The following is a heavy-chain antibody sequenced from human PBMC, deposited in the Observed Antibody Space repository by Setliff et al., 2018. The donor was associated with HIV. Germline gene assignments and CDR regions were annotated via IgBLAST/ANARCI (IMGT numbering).Heavy chain of an antibody. Sequence: SETLSLTCAVSGYSITSGYYWGWIRQSPGRGLEWIGSIHHSGSTYYNPSLKSRVTISVDTSKNQFSLKLTSVTAADAAVYYCARHIHGSGYYLIDPWGQGTLVTVSS. D-gene: IGHD3-22*01. CDR3: ARHIHGSGYYLIDP. V-gene: IGHV4-38-2*01. CDR2: IHHSGST. CDR1: GYSITSGYY. J-gene: IGHJ5*02.